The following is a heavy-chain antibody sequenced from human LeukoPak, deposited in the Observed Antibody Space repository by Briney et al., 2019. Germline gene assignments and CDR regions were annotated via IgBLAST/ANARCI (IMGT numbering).Heavy chain of an antibody. V-gene: IGHV1-69*13. Sequence: ASVKVSCKASGGTFSSYAISWVRQAPGQGLEWMGGIIPIFGTANYAQKFQGRVTITADESTSTAYMELSSLRPEDTAVYYCARGNYSYYYDSRGPQLFDYWGQGTLVTVSS. J-gene: IGHJ4*02. D-gene: IGHD3-22*01. CDR2: IIPIFGTA. CDR3: ARGNYSYYYDSRGPQLFDY. CDR1: GGTFSSYA.